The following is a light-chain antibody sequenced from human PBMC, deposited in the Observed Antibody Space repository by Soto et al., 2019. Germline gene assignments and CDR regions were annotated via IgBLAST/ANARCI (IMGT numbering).Light chain of an antibody. J-gene: IGLJ2*01. CDR3: GAWDSSLMGVV. Sequence: HSVLTQPPSVSAAPGQKVTISCSGSSSNVGNNYVSWYQQLPGTAPKLLIYDNNKRPSGIPDRFSGSKSATSATLDITALQTGDEADYYCGAWDSSLMGVVFGGGTKLTVL. CDR2: DNN. V-gene: IGLV1-51*01. CDR1: SSNVGNNY.